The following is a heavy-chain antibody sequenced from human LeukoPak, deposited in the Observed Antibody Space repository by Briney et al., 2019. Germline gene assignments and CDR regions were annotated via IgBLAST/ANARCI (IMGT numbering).Heavy chain of an antibody. J-gene: IGHJ4*02. CDR2: IKSKTDGGTT. Sequence: GTSLRLSCAASGFTFSNAWMSWVRQTPGKGLEWVGRIKSKTDGGTTDYVAPVKGRFTISRDDSKNTLYLQMNSLKSEDTAVYYCTTDYGSGSYRYFNYWGQGTLVTVSS. D-gene: IGHD3-10*01. CDR1: GFTFSNAW. CDR3: TTDYGSGSYRYFNY. V-gene: IGHV3-15*01.